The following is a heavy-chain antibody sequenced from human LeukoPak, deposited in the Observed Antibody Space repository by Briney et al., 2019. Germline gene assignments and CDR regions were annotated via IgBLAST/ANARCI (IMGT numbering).Heavy chain of an antibody. CDR2: ISYDGSNK. D-gene: IGHD5-12*01. V-gene: IGHV3-30*04. CDR3: AREPRGYSGYDPFDY. CDR1: GFTFSSYA. J-gene: IGHJ4*02. Sequence: GGSLRLSCAASGFTFSSYAMHWVRQAPGKGLEWVAVISYDGSNKYYADSVKGRFTISRDNSKNTLYLQMNSLRAEDTAVYYCAREPRGYSGYDPFDYWGQGTLVTVSS.